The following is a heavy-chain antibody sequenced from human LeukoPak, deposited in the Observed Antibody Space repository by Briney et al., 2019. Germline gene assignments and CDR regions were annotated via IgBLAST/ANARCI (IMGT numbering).Heavy chain of an antibody. J-gene: IGHJ5*02. CDR1: GGSIGSYY. D-gene: IGHD6-19*01. V-gene: IGHV4-4*07. CDR2: IYTSGST. CDR3: ARDRGQQWLWWFDP. Sequence: PSETLSLTCTVSGGSIGSYYWSWSRQPAGKGLEWMGRIYTSGSTNYNPSLKSRVTMSVDTSKNQFSLKLSSVTAADTAVYYCARDRGQQWLWWFDPWGQGTLVTVSS.